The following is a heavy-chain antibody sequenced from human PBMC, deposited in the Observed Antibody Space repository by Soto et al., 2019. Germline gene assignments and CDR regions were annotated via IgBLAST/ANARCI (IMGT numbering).Heavy chain of an antibody. J-gene: IGHJ5*02. CDR3: AKYVNGYQLLGAEWFDP. CDR2: ISGSGGST. D-gene: IGHD2-2*01. Sequence: EVQLLESGGGLVQPGGSLRLSCAASGFTFSSYAMSWVRQAPGKGLEWGSAISGSGGSTYYADSVKGRFTIARDNSKNTLYLQMNSLRAEDTAVYYCAKYVNGYQLLGAEWFDPWGQGTLVTVSS. V-gene: IGHV3-23*01. CDR1: GFTFSSYA.